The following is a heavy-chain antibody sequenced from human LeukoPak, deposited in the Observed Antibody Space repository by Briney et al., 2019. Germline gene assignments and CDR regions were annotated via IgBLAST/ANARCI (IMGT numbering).Heavy chain of an antibody. V-gene: IGHV3-23*01. Sequence: GGSLRLACAASGFTLRTYAMSWVRQPPGKGLELVSGISDSGDGTYYAESVKGRFTISRDNSKNTVFLQMNSLRADDTAKYYCAKDKAPGSWHTPSDFWGQGTLVTVSS. CDR3: AKDKAPGSWHTPSDF. J-gene: IGHJ4*02. CDR2: ISDSGDGT. D-gene: IGHD6-13*01. CDR1: GFTLRTYA.